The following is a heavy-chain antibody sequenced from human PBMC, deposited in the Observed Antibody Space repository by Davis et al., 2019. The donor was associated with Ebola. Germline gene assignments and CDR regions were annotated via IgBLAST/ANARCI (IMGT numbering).Heavy chain of an antibody. Sequence: PSETLSLTCAVYGGSFSGYYWSWIRQPPGKGLEWIGEINHSGSTNYNPSLKSRVTISVDTSKNQFSLKLSSVTAADTAVYYCARQNTGYSLDYWGQGTLVTVSS. V-gene: IGHV4-34*01. D-gene: IGHD6-13*01. CDR2: INHSGST. CDR1: GGSFSGYY. J-gene: IGHJ4*02. CDR3: ARQNTGYSLDY.